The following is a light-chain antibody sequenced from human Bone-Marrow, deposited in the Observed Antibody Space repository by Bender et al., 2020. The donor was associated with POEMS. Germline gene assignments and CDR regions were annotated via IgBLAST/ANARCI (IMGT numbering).Light chain of an antibody. CDR3: SSYAGRNNYV. CDR1: SNDVGKYNL. J-gene: IGLJ1*01. Sequence: QSALTQPASVSGSPGQSITISCTGTSNDVGKYNLVSWYQHLPGKAPKLIIFEANQRPSGVSPRFSGSKSGDTASLTVSGLQADDEADYYCSSYAGRNNYVFGTGTKVTVL. CDR2: EAN. V-gene: IGLV2-14*02.